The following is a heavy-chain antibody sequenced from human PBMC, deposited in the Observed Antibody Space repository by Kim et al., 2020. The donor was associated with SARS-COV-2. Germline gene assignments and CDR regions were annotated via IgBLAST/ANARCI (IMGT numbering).Heavy chain of an antibody. CDR3: ARHARVTMIVVVTPGAFDI. CDR1: GGSISSYY. V-gene: IGHV4-59*08. CDR2: IYYSGST. D-gene: IGHD3-22*01. J-gene: IGHJ3*02. Sequence: SETLSLTCTVSGGSISSYYWSWIRQPPGKGLEWIGYIYYSGSTNYNPSLMSRVTISVDTSKNQFSLKLSSVTAADTAVYYCARHARVTMIVVVTPGAFDIWGQGTMVTVSS.